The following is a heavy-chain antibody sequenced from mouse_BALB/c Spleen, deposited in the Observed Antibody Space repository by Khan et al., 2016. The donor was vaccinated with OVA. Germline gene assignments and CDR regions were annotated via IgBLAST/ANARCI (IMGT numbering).Heavy chain of an antibody. CDR2: IDPANGNT. Sequence: EVQLQQSGAELVKPGASVKLSCTASGFNIKDTYMHWVKQRPEQGLEWLGRIDPANGNTKYDPKFQGKATITADTSSNTAYLQLSSLTSEDTSVYYCVRDYWDVFAYWGQGTLVTVSA. CDR1: GFNIKDTY. V-gene: IGHV14-3*02. D-gene: IGHD4-1*01. J-gene: IGHJ3*01. CDR3: VRDYWDVFAY.